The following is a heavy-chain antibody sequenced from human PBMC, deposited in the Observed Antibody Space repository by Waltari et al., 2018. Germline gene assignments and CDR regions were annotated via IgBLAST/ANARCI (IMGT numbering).Heavy chain of an antibody. Sequence: QVQLVQSGAEVKKPGASVKVSCKASGYTFTSYDINWVRQATGQGLGWMGWMNLNMGNTGYAQKFQGKVTMTRNTSISTAYMGLGSLRSEDTAVYYCARVKRGGSYSAHWGQGTLVTVSS. CDR3: ARVKRGGSYSAH. CDR2: MNLNMGNT. D-gene: IGHD1-26*01. CDR1: GYTFTSYD. V-gene: IGHV1-8*01. J-gene: IGHJ4*02.